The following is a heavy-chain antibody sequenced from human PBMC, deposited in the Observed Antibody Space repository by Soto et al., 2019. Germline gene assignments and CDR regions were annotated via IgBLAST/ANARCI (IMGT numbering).Heavy chain of an antibody. D-gene: IGHD6-19*01. CDR3: AAGYSSGWYDY. CDR1: GFTFTSSA. J-gene: IGHJ4*02. Sequence: SVKVSCKASGFTFTSSAMQCVRQARGQRLEWIGWIVVGSGNTNYAQKFQERVTITRDMSTSTAYMELSSLRSEDTAVYYCAAGYSSGWYDYWGQGTLVTVSS. V-gene: IGHV1-58*02. CDR2: IVVGSGNT.